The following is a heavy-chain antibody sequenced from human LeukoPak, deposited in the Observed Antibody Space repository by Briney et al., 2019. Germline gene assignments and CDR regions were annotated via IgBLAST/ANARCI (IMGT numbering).Heavy chain of an antibody. CDR3: AKDSFPKVTIFGVVTPDYYYYMDV. V-gene: IGHV3-43D*03. CDR2: ISWDGGST. J-gene: IGHJ6*03. D-gene: IGHD3-3*01. Sequence: SGGSLRLSRAASGFTFDDYAMHWVRQAPGKGLEWVSLISWDGGSTYYADSVKGRFTISRDNSKNSLYLQMNSLRAEDTASYYCAKDSFPKVTIFGVVTPDYYYYMDVWGKGTTVTVSS. CDR1: GFTFDDYA.